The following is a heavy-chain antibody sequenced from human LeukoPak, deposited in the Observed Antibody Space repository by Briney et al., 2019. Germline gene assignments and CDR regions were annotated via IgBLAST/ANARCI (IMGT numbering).Heavy chain of an antibody. Sequence: SETPSLTCAVYGGXFSGYYCSWIRQPPGKGLEWIGEINHSGSTNYNPSLKSRVTISVDTSKNQFSLKLSSVTAADTAVYYCARGHFTVTPELGYWGQGTLVTVSS. V-gene: IGHV4-34*01. CDR2: INHSGST. D-gene: IGHD4-11*01. J-gene: IGHJ4*02. CDR1: GGXFSGYY. CDR3: ARGHFTVTPELGY.